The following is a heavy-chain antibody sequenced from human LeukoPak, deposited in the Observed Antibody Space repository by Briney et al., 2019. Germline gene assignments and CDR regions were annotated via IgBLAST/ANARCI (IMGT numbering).Heavy chain of an antibody. Sequence: GGSLRLSCAASGFTFSSYSMNWVRQAPGKGLEWVSSINSSSGYIYYADSVKGRFTISRDNATNSLYLQMNSLRAEDTAVYYCASDLTSSYYFDYWGQGTLVTVSS. V-gene: IGHV3-21*01. J-gene: IGHJ4*02. CDR3: ASDLTSSYYFDY. D-gene: IGHD6-6*01. CDR1: GFTFSSYS. CDR2: INSSSGYI.